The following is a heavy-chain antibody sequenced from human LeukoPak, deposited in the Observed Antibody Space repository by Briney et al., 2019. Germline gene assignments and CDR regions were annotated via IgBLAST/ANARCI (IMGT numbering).Heavy chain of an antibody. J-gene: IGHJ4*02. V-gene: IGHV1-24*01. D-gene: IGHD3-3*01. Sequence: ASVKVSCKASGYTFTGYYMHWVRQAPGKGLEWMGGFDPEDGETIYAQKFQGRVTMTEDTSTDTAYMELSSLRSEDTAVYYCALRLRGSYFDYWGQGTLVTVSS. CDR1: GYTFTGYY. CDR3: ALRLRGSYFDY. CDR2: FDPEDGET.